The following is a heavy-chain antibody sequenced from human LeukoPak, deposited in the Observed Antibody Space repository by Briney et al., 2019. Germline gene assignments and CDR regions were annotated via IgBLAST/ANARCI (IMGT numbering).Heavy chain of an antibody. CDR3: ARDRSGGTDAFDI. V-gene: IGHV4-59*01. CDR1: GGSIRSYY. D-gene: IGHD1-26*01. J-gene: IGHJ3*02. Sequence: SETLSLTCTVSGGSIRSYYWSWIRQPPGKGLEWIGYIYYSGTTNYNPSLKSRVTISVDTSKNQFSLKLNSVTAADTAVYYCARDRSGGTDAFDIWGQGTMVTVSS. CDR2: IYYSGTT.